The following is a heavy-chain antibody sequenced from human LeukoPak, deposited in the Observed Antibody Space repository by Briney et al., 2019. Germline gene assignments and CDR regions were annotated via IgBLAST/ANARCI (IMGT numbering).Heavy chain of an antibody. CDR2: VSGSGGST. J-gene: IGHJ4*02. CDR3: AKDKEIRFCSGGTCYRIDYFDY. V-gene: IGHV3-23*01. D-gene: IGHD2-15*01. Sequence: SGGSLRLSCAASGFTFSSYAMSWVRQAPGKGLEWVSGVSGSGGSTYYADSVEGRFTISRDNSENTLDLQMNSLRAEDTAVYYCAKDKEIRFCSGGTCYRIDYFDYWGQGTLVTVSS. CDR1: GFTFSSYA.